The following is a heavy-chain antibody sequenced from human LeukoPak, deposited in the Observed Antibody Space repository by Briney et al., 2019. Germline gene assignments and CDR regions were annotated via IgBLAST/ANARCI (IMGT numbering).Heavy chain of an antibody. D-gene: IGHD6-13*01. V-gene: IGHV4-61*01. CDR2: IYYSGST. CDR3: ARDPRVAAAGSVASGWFDP. J-gene: IGHJ5*02. Sequence: SETLSLTCTVSGYSISSGYYWGWTRQPPGKGLEWIGYIYYSGSTNYNPSLKSQVTISVDTSKNQFSLKLSSVTAADTAVYYCARDPRVAAAGSVASGWFDPWGQGTLVTVSS. CDR1: GYSISSGYY.